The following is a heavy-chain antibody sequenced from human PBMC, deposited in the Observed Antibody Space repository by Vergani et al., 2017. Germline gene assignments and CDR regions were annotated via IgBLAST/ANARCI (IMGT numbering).Heavy chain of an antibody. J-gene: IGHJ4*02. CDR3: ARGGEWLPL. V-gene: IGHV3-33*01. D-gene: IGHD3-3*01. CDR1: GFTFSSYG. Sequence: QVQLVESGGGVVQPGRSLRLSCAASGFTFSSYGMHWVRQAPGKGLEWVAVIWYDGSNKYYEDSVKGRFTISRDNSKNTLYLQMNSLRAEDTAVYYCARGGEWLPLWGQGTLVTVSS. CDR2: IWYDGSNK.